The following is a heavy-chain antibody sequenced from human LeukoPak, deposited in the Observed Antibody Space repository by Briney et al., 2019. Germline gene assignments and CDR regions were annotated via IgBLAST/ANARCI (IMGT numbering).Heavy chain of an antibody. Sequence: SETLSLTCTVSGVSIRSYYWSWIRQPAGKGLEWIGRFHTSGSTNYNPSLKSRVTISVDTSKNQFSLKLSSVTAADTAVYYCARSGTYDSSGVDYWGQGTLVTVSS. D-gene: IGHD3-22*01. V-gene: IGHV4-4*07. J-gene: IGHJ4*02. CDR2: FHTSGST. CDR1: GVSIRSYY. CDR3: ARSGTYDSSGVDY.